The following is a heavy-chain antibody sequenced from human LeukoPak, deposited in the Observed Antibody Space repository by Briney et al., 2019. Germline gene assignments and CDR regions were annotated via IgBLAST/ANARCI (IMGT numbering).Heavy chain of an antibody. Sequence: ASVKVSCKASGYTFTGYYMHWVRQAPGQGLEWMGWINPNSGDTNYSQKFQGRVTMTRDTSISTAYMELSRLRSDDTAVYYCARDRARRYMDVWGKGTTVTVSS. J-gene: IGHJ6*03. CDR1: GYTFTGYY. V-gene: IGHV1-2*02. CDR3: ARDRARRYMDV. CDR2: INPNSGDT.